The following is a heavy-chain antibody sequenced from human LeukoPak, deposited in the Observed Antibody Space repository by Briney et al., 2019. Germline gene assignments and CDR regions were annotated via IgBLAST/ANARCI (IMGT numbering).Heavy chain of an antibody. D-gene: IGHD5-24*01. CDR2: INPNSGGT. Sequence: GASVKVSCKASGYTFTGYYMHWVRQAPGQGLEWMGWINPNSGGTNYAQKFQGRVTMTRDTSISTAYMQLSRLRSDDTAVYYCARVSEMGYRQTGIDYWGQGTLVTVS. CDR3: ARVSEMGYRQTGIDY. CDR1: GYTFTGYY. V-gene: IGHV1-2*02. J-gene: IGHJ4*02.